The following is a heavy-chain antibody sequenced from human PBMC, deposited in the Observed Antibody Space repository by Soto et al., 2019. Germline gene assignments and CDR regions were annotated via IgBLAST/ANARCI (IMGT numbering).Heavy chain of an antibody. D-gene: IGHD2-8*01. CDR1: GFTFNTYA. J-gene: IGHJ4*02. V-gene: IGHV3-23*01. CDR3: AKDLAETYGPFDY. Sequence: HPGGSLRLSCAASGFTFNTYAMSWVRQAPGKGLEWVSAIVGSGSSTYYAGSVKGRFTISRDNSKNTLYLQMNSLRADDTAVYYCAKDLAETYGPFDYWGQGSLVTVSS. CDR2: IVGSGSST.